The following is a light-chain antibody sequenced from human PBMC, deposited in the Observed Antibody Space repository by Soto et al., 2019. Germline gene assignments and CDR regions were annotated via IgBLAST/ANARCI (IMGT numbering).Light chain of an antibody. V-gene: IGLV4-69*01. CDR3: QTWDTGIVV. Sequence: QLVLTQSPSASASLGASVTLTCTLSSGHSNYAIAWHQQQPEKGPRYLMKLNSDGSHSKGAGIPVRSSGSSSGAERYLTIASLQSEDEADYYCQTWDTGIVVFGGGTKLTVL. J-gene: IGLJ2*01. CDR2: LNSDGSH. CDR1: SGHSNYA.